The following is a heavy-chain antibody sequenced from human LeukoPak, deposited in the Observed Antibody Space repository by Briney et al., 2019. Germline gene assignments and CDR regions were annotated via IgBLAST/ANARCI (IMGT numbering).Heavy chain of an antibody. CDR1: GFTFSSYG. V-gene: IGHV3-30*03. D-gene: IGHD7-27*01. J-gene: IGHJ4*02. Sequence: GGSLRLSCAASGFTFSSYGMHWVRQAPGKGLEWVAVISYDGSNKYYADSVKGRFTISRDNSKNTLYLQMNSLRAEDTAVYYCASRFNWGSSDYWGQGTLVTVSS. CDR3: ASRFNWGSSDY. CDR2: ISYDGSNK.